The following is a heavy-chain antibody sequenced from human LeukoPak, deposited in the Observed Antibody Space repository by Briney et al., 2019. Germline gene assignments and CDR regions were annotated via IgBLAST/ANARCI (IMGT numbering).Heavy chain of an antibody. CDR3: ARGEVLRFLEWPRGFDY. CDR2: IIPIFGTA. J-gene: IGHJ4*02. Sequence: ASVKVSCKASGGTFSSYAISWVRQAPGQGLEWMGGIIPIFGTANYAQKFQGRVTITTDESTSTAYMELSSLRSEDTAVYYCARGEVLRFLEWPRGFDYWGQGTLVTVSS. D-gene: IGHD3-3*01. CDR1: GGTFSSYA. V-gene: IGHV1-69*05.